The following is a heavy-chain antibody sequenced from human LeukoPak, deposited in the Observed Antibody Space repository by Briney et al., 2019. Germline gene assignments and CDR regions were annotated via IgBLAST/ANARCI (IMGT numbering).Heavy chain of an antibody. CDR1: GFIVNTNY. D-gene: IGHD3-16*01. V-gene: IGHV3-21*01. CDR2: ISSSSTYI. Sequence: PGGSLRLSCAASGFIVNTNYMTWVRQAPGKGLEWVSSISSSSTYIYYADSVKGRFTISRDNAKNSLYLQMNSLRAEDTAVYYCARVGVLVTAFDIWGQGTMVTVSS. CDR3: ARVGVLVTAFDI. J-gene: IGHJ3*02.